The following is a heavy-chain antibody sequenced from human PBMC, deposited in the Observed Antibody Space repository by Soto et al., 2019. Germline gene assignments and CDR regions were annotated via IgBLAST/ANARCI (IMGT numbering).Heavy chain of an antibody. Sequence: QVQLQESGPGLVKPSETLSLTCTVSGGSISSYYWSWIRQPPGKGLEWIGYIYYSGSTNYNPSLKSRVTISLDTSKNQFSLKLSSVTAADTPVYYCARHFSPGYYYYYYYMDVWGKGTTVTVSS. CDR2: IYYSGST. V-gene: IGHV4-59*08. D-gene: IGHD3-3*01. CDR1: GGSISSYY. J-gene: IGHJ6*03. CDR3: ARHFSPGYYYYYYYMDV.